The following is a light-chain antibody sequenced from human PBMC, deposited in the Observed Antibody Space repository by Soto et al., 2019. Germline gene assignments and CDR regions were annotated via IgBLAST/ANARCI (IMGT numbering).Light chain of an antibody. V-gene: IGKV4-1*01. Sequence: DIVMTQSPDSLAVSLGERATINCKSSQSVLYSSNNKNYLAWYQQKPGQPPKLLIYWASTRESGVPDRFSGSGSGKDFTLTISSLQAEAVAVYYCQQYYSTLTWTFGQGTKVEIK. CDR2: WAS. J-gene: IGKJ1*01. CDR1: QSVLYSSNNKNY. CDR3: QQYYSTLTWT.